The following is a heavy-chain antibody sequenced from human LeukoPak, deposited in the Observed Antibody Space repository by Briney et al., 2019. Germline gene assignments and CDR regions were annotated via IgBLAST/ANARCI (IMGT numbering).Heavy chain of an antibody. V-gene: IGHV3-64*04. D-gene: IGHD4-17*01. Sequence: PGGSLRLSCSASGFTFSTYTMHWVRQAPGKGLAYVSAISANGGSTYYAESVKGRFTISRDNSKNTLYLQMNSLRAEDTAVYYCSRGGYGDYNNWFDPWGQGTLVTVSS. CDR3: SRGGYGDYNNWFDP. CDR2: ISANGGST. J-gene: IGHJ5*02. CDR1: GFTFSTYT.